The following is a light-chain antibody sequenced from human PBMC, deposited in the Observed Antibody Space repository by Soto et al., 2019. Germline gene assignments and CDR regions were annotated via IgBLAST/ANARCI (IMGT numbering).Light chain of an antibody. CDR2: AAS. J-gene: IGKJ4*01. Sequence: DIQVTQSPSSLSASVGDRVIITCRTSQSIRTYFNWYQQKPGEAPKLLIYAASSLISGVPSRFSGSGSGTDFPLTIDSLQPEDFATYYCQQRYTTPLTFGGGNKVEI. CDR1: QSIRTY. V-gene: IGKV1-39*01. CDR3: QQRYTTPLT.